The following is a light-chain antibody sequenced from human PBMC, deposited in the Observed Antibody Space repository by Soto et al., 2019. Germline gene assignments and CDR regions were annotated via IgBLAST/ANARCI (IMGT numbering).Light chain of an antibody. CDR1: QSLLHSNGYTY. Sequence: EIVMTQTPLSLPVTPGEPASISCRSSQSLLHSNGYTYLDWYLQKPGHSPQLLIYLGSNRASGVPDRFNGSGSFTDFTLKISRVEDDDVGVYYCMQARHTPFSFGPGTKVDIK. CDR3: MQARHTPFS. V-gene: IGKV2-28*01. CDR2: LGS. J-gene: IGKJ3*01.